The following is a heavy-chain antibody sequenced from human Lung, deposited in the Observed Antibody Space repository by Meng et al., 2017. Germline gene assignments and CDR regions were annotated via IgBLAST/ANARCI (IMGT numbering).Heavy chain of an antibody. Sequence: EGELVEFGGGLGPPGGSLRLSVAACGFTFTVHWRHWVRQGPGKGLVWVSRINRDGTKPTYADSVKGRFTISRDNAKNTLYLQMNNLRAEDTAFYYCTNDRLNHWGQGALVTVSS. D-gene: IGHD1-1*01. J-gene: IGHJ1*01. CDR2: INRDGTKP. CDR3: TNDRLNH. CDR1: GFTFTVHW. V-gene: IGHV3-74*01.